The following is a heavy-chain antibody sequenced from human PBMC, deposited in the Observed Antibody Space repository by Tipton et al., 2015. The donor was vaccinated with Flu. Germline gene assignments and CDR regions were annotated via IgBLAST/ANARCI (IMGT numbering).Heavy chain of an antibody. J-gene: IGHJ4*02. V-gene: IGHV4-59*01. CDR3: AMGDGDSDY. D-gene: IGHD4-17*01. CDR2: IYYIGST. CDR1: GGSISSYY. Sequence: TLSLTCTVSGGSISSYYWSWIRQPPGKGLEWIGYIYYIGSTNYNPSLKSRVTISVDTSKNQFSLKLSSVTAADTAVYYCAMGDGDSDYWGQGTLVTVSS.